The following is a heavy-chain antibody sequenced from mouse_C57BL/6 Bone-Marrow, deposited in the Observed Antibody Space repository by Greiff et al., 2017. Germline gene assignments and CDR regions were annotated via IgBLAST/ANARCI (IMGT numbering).Heavy chain of an antibody. CDR1: GFSLTSYG. CDR2: IWSGGST. J-gene: IGHJ1*03. V-gene: IGHV2-2*01. Sequence: VQLQQSGPGLVQPSQSLSITCTVSGFSLTSYGVHWVRQSPGKGLEWLGVIWSGGSTDYNAAFISRLSISKDNSKSQVFFKMNSLQADDTAIYYCARSYYPYWYFDVWGTGTTGTVSS. CDR3: ARSYYPYWYFDV. D-gene: IGHD1-1*01.